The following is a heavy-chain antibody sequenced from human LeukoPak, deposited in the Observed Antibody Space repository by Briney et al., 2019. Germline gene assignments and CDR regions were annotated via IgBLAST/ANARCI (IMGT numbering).Heavy chain of an antibody. Sequence: SETLSLTCTVSGGSISIYYWSWIRQPAGKGLECIGRICASGSTNYNPSLKSRVTMSVDTSKNQFSLKLSSVTAADTAVYYCARAMYDSSGYYFIDYWGQGTLVTVSS. CDR2: ICASGST. V-gene: IGHV4-4*07. J-gene: IGHJ4*02. CDR3: ARAMYDSSGYYFIDY. CDR1: GGSISIYY. D-gene: IGHD3-22*01.